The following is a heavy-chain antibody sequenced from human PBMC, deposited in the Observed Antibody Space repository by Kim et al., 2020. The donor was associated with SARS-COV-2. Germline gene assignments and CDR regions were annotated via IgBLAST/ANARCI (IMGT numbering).Heavy chain of an antibody. D-gene: IGHD3-10*01. CDR1: GGSISSSSYY. V-gene: IGHV4-39*01. J-gene: IGHJ5*02. Sequence: SETLSLTCTVSGGSISSSSYYWGWIRQPPGKGLEWIGSIYYSGSTYYNPSLKSRVTISVDTSKNQFSLKLSSVTAADTAVYYCARFRYGSGSWVRTNWFDPWGQGTLVTVSS. CDR2: IYYSGST. CDR3: ARFRYGSGSWVRTNWFDP.